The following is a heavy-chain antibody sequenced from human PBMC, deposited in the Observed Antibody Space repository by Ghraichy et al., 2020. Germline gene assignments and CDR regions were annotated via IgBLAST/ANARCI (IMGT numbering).Heavy chain of an antibody. CDR2: VSWNSGSV. CDR3: TKAAHQLWLLCNFDS. CDR1: GFTFSGYA. J-gene: IGHJ4*02. Sequence: GGSLRLSCAASGFTFSGYAMHWVRLAPGKGLEWVSGVSWNSGSVAYADSVKGRFTISRDNAKNSLYLQMDSLRVEDTALYYCTKAAHQLWLLCNFDSWGQGTLVTVSS. V-gene: IGHV3-9*01. D-gene: IGHD5-18*01.